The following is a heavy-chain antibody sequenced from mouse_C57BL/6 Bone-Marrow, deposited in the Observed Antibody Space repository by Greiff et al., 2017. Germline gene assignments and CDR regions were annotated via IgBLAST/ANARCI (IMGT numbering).Heavy chain of an antibody. V-gene: IGHV5-6*01. J-gene: IGHJ3*01. CDR2: ISSGGSYT. Sequence: EVKLVESGGDLVKPGGSLKLSCAASGFTFSSYGMSWVRQTPDKRLEWVATISSGGSYTYYPDSVKGRFTISRDNAKNTLYLQMSSLKSEDTAMYYCARHSWLAYWGQGTLITVSA. CDR3: ARHSWLAY. CDR1: GFTFSSYG.